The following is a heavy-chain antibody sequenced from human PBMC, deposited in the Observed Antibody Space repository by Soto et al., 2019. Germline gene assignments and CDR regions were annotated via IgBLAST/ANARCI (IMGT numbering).Heavy chain of an antibody. V-gene: IGHV4-30-4*01. CDR1: GGSISSGDYY. CDR2: IYYSGST. D-gene: IGHD3-22*01. CDR3: ARGDRDYYDSSREDY. J-gene: IGHJ4*02. Sequence: QVQLQESGPGLVKPSQTLSLTCTVSGGSISSGDYYWSWIRQPPGKGLEWIGYIYYSGSTYYNPSPKSRVTISVDTSKNQFSPKLSSVTAADTAVYYCARGDRDYYDSSREDYWGQGTLVTVSS.